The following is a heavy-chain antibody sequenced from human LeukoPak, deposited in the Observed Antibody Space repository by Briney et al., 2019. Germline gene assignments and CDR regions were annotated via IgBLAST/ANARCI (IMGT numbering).Heavy chain of an antibody. CDR3: ARDPPPITIFGAVIIQAFFDY. CDR1: GFTFSSYA. Sequence: GGSLRLSCAASGFTFSSYAMSWVRQAPGKGLEWVSSISSSSSYIYYADSVKGRFTISRDNAKNSLYLQMNSLRAEDTAVYYCARDPPPITIFGAVIIQAFFDYWGQGTLVTVSS. D-gene: IGHD3-3*01. CDR2: ISSSSSYI. J-gene: IGHJ4*02. V-gene: IGHV3-21*01.